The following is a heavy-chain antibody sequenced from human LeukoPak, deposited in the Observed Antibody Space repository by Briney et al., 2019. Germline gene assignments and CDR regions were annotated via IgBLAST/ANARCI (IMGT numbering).Heavy chain of an antibody. CDR2: IYYSGST. CDR3: ARVYGEHIDY. Sequence: PSETLSLTCTVSGGSISSYYWSWIRQPPGKGLEWIGYIYYSGSTNYNPSLKSRVTISVDTSKNQFSLKLSSVTAADTAVYYCARVYGEHIDYWGQGTLVTVSS. D-gene: IGHD4-17*01. CDR1: GGSISSYY. V-gene: IGHV4-59*08. J-gene: IGHJ4*02.